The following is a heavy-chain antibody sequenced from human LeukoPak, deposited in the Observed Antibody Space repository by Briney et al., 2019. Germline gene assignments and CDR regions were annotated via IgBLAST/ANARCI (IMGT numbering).Heavy chain of an antibody. CDR1: GGSISSGDYY. D-gene: IGHD3-10*01. CDR2: IYYSGST. V-gene: IGHV4-30-4*01. J-gene: IGHJ6*02. Sequence: SQTLSLTCTVSGGSISSGDYYWSWIRQPPGKGLEWIGYIYYSGSTYYNPSLKSRVTISVDTSKNQFSLKLSSVTAADTAAYSWARGVGVNRTTYCGMEVWGQGPTVTVSS. CDR3: ARGVGVNRTTYCGMEV.